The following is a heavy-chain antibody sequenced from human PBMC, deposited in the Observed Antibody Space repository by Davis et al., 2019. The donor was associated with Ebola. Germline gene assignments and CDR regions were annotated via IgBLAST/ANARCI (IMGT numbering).Heavy chain of an antibody. D-gene: IGHD3-3*02. CDR3: ARVPGVHFWSGYHYYYYGMDV. Sequence: GGSLRLSCAASGFTFSSYSMNWVRQAPGKGLEWVSSISSSSSYIYYADSVKGRFTISRDNAKNSLYLQMNSLRAEDTAVYYCARVPGVHFWSGYHYYYYGMDVWGQGTTVTVSS. V-gene: IGHV3-21*04. CDR2: ISSSSSYI. CDR1: GFTFSSYS. J-gene: IGHJ6*02.